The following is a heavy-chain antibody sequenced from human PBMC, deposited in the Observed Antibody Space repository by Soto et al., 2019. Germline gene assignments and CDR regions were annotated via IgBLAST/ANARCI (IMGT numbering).Heavy chain of an antibody. D-gene: IGHD2-21*01. CDR1: GGSIASGDYY. V-gene: IGHV4-39*07. CDR2: MYYSGNT. J-gene: IGHJ6*03. CDR3: ARGGISHWAYFYYMDV. Sequence: SETLSLTCTVSGGSIASGDYYWGWFRQPPGKGLEWIGSMYYSGNTYYTSSLKSRVTMSVDTSKNQFSLTLNSVTAADTATYYCARGGISHWAYFYYMDVWDRGTTVTVSS.